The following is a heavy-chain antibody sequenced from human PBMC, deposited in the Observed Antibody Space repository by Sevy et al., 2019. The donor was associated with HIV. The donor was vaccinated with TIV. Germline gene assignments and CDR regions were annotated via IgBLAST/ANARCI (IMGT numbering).Heavy chain of an antibody. CDR3: ARGGGNGWYYFDY. Sequence: SETLCLTCAASDGSISSGYWWSWVRQPPGKGLEWIGEVYHSGTTNYNPSLKSRVTISVDKSKNQFSLKLTSVTAADTAVYYCARGGGNGWYYFDYWGQETLVTVSS. J-gene: IGHJ4*02. V-gene: IGHV4-4*02. D-gene: IGHD6-19*01. CDR1: DGSISSGYW. CDR2: VYHSGTT.